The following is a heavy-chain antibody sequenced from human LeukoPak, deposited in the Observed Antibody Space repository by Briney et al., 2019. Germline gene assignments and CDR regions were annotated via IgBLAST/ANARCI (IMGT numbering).Heavy chain of an antibody. Sequence: GGSLRLSCAVSGFTFSSYYMIWVRQAPGKGLEWVSYISRSSSTIYYADSVKGRFTISRDNAKNSLYLQMNSLRDEDTAVYYCARDQFYAFDIWGQGTMVTVSS. CDR3: ARDQFYAFDI. CDR1: GFTFSSYY. V-gene: IGHV3-48*02. J-gene: IGHJ3*02. CDR2: ISRSSSTI.